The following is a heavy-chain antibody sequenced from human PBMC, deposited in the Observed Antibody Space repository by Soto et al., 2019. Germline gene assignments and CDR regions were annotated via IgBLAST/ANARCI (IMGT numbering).Heavy chain of an antibody. CDR1: GGSISSGGYY. D-gene: IGHD6-13*01. CDR3: ARDVLGRYSTYLPPDY. J-gene: IGHJ4*02. Sequence: SETLSLTCTVSGGSISSGGYYWSWIRQHPGKGLEWIGYIYYSGSTYYNPSLKSRVTISVDTSKNQFSLKLSSVTAADTAVYYCARDVLGRYSTYLPPDYWGQGTLVTVSS. CDR2: IYYSGST. V-gene: IGHV4-31*03.